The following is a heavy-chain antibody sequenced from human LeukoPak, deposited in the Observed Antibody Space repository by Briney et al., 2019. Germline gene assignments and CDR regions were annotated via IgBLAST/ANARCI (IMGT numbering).Heavy chain of an antibody. V-gene: IGHV3-7*03. Sequence: GGSLRLSCAASGFTFSSYWMSWVRQAPGKGLEWVANINQDGSEKYYVDSVRGRFTISRDNAKNSLYLQMSNLRAEDTAVYFCARGGGLDVWGQGATVTVSS. J-gene: IGHJ6*02. CDR2: INQDGSEK. CDR3: ARGGGLDV. CDR1: GFTFSSYW. D-gene: IGHD3-16*01.